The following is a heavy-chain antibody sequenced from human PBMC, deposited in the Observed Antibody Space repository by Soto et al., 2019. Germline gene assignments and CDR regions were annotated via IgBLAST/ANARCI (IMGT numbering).Heavy chain of an antibody. Sequence: GASVKVSCKASGYSVASYFMHWVRQAPGQGLEWLGVISPSAGTTTYAQKFQGRVTMTWDTSTNTVYMDLSSLRSEDTAIYYCARGGSSPAFCYYCGMDVWGQGTTVTVSS. J-gene: IGHJ6*02. V-gene: IGHV1-46*01. CDR2: ISPSAGTT. CDR1: GYSVASYF. CDR3: ARGGSSPAFCYYCGMDV. D-gene: IGHD6-13*01.